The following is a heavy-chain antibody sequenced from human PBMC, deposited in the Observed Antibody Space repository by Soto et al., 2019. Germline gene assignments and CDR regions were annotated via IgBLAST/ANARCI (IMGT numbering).Heavy chain of an antibody. D-gene: IGHD3-10*01. CDR2: IIPILGIA. CDR3: ARGAMVRGTSFDY. Sequence: QVQLVQSGAEVKTPGSSVTVSCKASGGTFSSYTISWVRQAPGQGLEWMGRIIPILGIANYAQKFQGRVTITADKSTSTAYMELSSLRSEDTAVYYCARGAMVRGTSFDYWGQGTLVTVSS. V-gene: IGHV1-69*02. J-gene: IGHJ4*02. CDR1: GGTFSSYT.